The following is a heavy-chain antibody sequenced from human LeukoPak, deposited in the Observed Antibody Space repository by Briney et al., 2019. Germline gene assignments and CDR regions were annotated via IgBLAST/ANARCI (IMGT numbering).Heavy chain of an antibody. J-gene: IGHJ4*02. CDR1: GFTFSNYW. CDR2: IKRDGSEK. D-gene: IGHD3-9*01. CDR3: AKVPGDAGFYDY. Sequence: GGSLRLSCAASGFTFSNYWMAWVRQAPGKGLEWVGTIKRDGSEKYYVDSVKGRFTISRDNARNSLCLQMSSLRVEDTAVYYCAKVPGDAGFYDYWGQGTLVTVSS. V-gene: IGHV3-7*01.